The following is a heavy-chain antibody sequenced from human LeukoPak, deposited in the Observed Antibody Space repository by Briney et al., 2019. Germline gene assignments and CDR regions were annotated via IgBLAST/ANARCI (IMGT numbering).Heavy chain of an antibody. CDR3: AKVPPSPGWWYFDL. V-gene: IGHV3-23*01. CDR2: ITGRGAST. CDR1: GFNFSDSR. J-gene: IGHJ2*01. Sequence: PGGSLRLSCAASGFNFSDSRMTWVRQAPGKGLEWVSAITGRGASTYYADSVKGRFTISRDNSKNTLYLQMNSLRAEDTAVYYCAKVPPSPGWWYFDLWGRGTLVTVSS.